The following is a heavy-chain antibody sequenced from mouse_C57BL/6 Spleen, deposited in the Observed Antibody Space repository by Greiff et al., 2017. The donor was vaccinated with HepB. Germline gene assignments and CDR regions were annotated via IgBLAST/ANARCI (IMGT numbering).Heavy chain of an antibody. CDR1: GFNIKDYY. CDR2: LDPEDGET. V-gene: IGHV14-2*01. J-gene: IGHJ4*01. Sequence: VQLQQSGAELVKPGASVKLSCTASGFNIKDYYMHWVKQRTEQGLAWIGRLDPEDGETKYAPKFQGKATLTADTSSNTAYLQLSSLTSEDTAVYYCARPTVVAPYAMDYWGQGTSVTVSS. CDR3: ARPTVVAPYAMDY. D-gene: IGHD1-1*01.